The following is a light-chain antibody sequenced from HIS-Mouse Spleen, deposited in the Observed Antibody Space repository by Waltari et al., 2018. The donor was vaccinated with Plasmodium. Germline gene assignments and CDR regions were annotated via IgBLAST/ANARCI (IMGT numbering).Light chain of an antibody. V-gene: IGLV2-23*03. J-gene: IGLJ2*01. CDR2: EGS. Sequence: QSALTQPASVSGSPGQSLTISCTGTSSDVRSYNLFSWYQQHPGKAPKLMIYEGSKRPSGVSNRVSGSKSGNTASLTISGLQAEDEADYYCCSYAGSSTFVVFGGGTKLTVL. CDR3: CSYAGSSTFVV. CDR1: SSDVRSYNL.